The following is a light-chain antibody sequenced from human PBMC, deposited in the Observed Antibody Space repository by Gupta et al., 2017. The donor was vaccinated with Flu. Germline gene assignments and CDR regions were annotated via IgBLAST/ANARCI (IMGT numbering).Light chain of an antibody. CDR2: EVS. Sequence: QSALTQPASVSGSTGKSITISCTGTSSDVGGYNYVSWYQQHPVKAPKLMIYEVSNRPSGVSNRFSGSKSGNTASLTISWLQAEDEADYYCSSYTSSSTVVFGGGTKLTVL. V-gene: IGLV2-14*01. CDR3: SSYTSSSTVV. CDR1: SSDVGGYNY. J-gene: IGLJ2*01.